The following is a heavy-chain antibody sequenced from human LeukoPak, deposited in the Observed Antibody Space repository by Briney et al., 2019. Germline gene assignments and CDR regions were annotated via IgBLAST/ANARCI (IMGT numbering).Heavy chain of an antibody. Sequence: PSETLSLTCTVSGDFISSNFWSWIRQPPGKGLEWIGYIYYSGSTNYNPSLKSRVTISVDTSKNQFSLKLSSVTAADTAVYYCARQCRAYCGGDCYWYYFDYWGQGTLVTVSS. D-gene: IGHD2-21*02. J-gene: IGHJ4*02. CDR3: ARQCRAYCGGDCYWYYFDY. V-gene: IGHV4-59*08. CDR2: IYYSGST. CDR1: GDFISSNF.